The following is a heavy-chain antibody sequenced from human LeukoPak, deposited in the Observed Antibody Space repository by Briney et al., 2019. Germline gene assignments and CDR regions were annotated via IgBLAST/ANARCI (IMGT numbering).Heavy chain of an antibody. V-gene: IGHV4-39*01. D-gene: IGHD3-22*01. Sequence: SETLSLTCTVSGGSISTNNYWGWIRQPPGLGLEWIGTIHFSINTYYNPSLNRRLTISTDTSKNQFSLMLSSVTAADTAVYYCASHYYDSSGYYNWFDRWGQGTLVTASS. J-gene: IGHJ5*02. CDR2: IHFSINT. CDR1: GGSISTNNY. CDR3: ASHYYDSSGYYNWFDR.